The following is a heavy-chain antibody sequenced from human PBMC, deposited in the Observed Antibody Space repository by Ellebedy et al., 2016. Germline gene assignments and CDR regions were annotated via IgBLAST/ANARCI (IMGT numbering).Heavy chain of an antibody. CDR2: IIPILGIA. D-gene: IGHD3-22*01. CDR1: GGTFSSYA. J-gene: IGHJ4*02. V-gene: IGHV1-69*04. CDR3: ARDYYYDSFYYFDY. Sequence: ASVKVSCKASGGTFSSYAISWVRQAPGQGLEWMGRIIPILGIANYAQKFQGRVTITADKSTSTAYMELSSLRSEDTAVYYCARDYYYDSFYYFDYWGQGTLVTVSS.